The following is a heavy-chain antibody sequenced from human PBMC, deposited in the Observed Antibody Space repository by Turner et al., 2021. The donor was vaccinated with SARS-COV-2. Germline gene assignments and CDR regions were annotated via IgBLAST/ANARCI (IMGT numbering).Heavy chain of an antibody. CDR3: AKPLYDILTGYYGEDAFDI. CDR1: GFTFSSYG. CDR2: ISSDGSNK. D-gene: IGHD3-9*01. V-gene: IGHV3-30*18. J-gene: IGHJ3*02. Sequence: VQLLESGGGLVQPGGSLRLSCAASGFTFSSYGMHWVRQAPGKGLEWVAGISSDGSNKYYADSVKGRFTISRDNSKNTLYLQMNSLRAEDTAVYYCAKPLYDILTGYYGEDAFDIWGQGTMVTVSS.